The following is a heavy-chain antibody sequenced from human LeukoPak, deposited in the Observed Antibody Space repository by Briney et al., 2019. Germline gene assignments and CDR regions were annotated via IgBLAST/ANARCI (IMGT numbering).Heavy chain of an antibody. Sequence: GASVKVSCKAPGYTFTGYYMHWVRQAPGQGLEWMGWINPNSGGTNYAQKFQGRVTMTRDTSISTAYMELSRLRSDDTAVYYCARGLGGSSCNWFDPWGQGTLVTVSS. CDR3: ARGLGGSSCNWFDP. CDR1: GYTFTGYY. CDR2: INPNSGGT. V-gene: IGHV1-2*02. D-gene: IGHD6-13*01. J-gene: IGHJ5*02.